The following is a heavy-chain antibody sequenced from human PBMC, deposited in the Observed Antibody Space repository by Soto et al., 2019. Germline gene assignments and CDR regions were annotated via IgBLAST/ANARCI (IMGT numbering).Heavy chain of an antibody. Sequence: ASVKVSCKASGYTFTSYAIHWVRQAPGQRPEWMGWVNAANGNTRYSQKFQDRVTITRDTSANTAYVELSSLRSEDTAVYYCATPIAHDYGDYWRFDYWGQGTLVTVSS. J-gene: IGHJ4*02. CDR2: VNAANGNT. D-gene: IGHD4-17*01. CDR1: GYTFTSYA. V-gene: IGHV1-3*01. CDR3: ATPIAHDYGDYWRFDY.